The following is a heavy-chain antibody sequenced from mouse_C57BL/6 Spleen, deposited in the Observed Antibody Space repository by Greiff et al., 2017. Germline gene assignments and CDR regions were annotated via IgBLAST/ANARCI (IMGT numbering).Heavy chain of an antibody. J-gene: IGHJ1*03. Sequence: EVQLQQSGPELVKPGASVKISCKASGYTFTDYYMNWVKQSHGKSLEWIGDINPKNGGTSYNQKFKGKATLTVDKSSSTAYMELRSLTSEVSAVFSCARSGSDYDARYFDVWGTGTTVTVSS. CDR3: ARSGSDYDARYFDV. D-gene: IGHD2-4*01. CDR2: INPKNGGT. CDR1: GYTFTDYY. V-gene: IGHV1-26*01.